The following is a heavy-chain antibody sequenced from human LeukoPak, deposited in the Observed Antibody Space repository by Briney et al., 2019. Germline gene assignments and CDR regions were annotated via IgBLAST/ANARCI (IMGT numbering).Heavy chain of an antibody. V-gene: IGHV3-30-3*01. Sequence: GGALRLSCAASGFTFSSNVMHWVRHAPGKGLERVAAISHDGNNKNYADSVKGRFSISRDNSRNTLSLQMNSLRAEDTAVYYFARGLTPYTSGCCWFDPWGQGTLVTVSS. D-gene: IGHD6-19*01. CDR3: ARGLTPYTSGCCWFDP. CDR1: GFTFSSNV. J-gene: IGHJ5*02. CDR2: ISHDGNNK.